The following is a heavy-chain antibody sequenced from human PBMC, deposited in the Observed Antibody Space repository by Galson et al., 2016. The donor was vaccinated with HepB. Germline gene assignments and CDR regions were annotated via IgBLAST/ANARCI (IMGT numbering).Heavy chain of an antibody. V-gene: IGHV3-23*01. J-gene: IGHJ5*02. CDR3: AKGNEESNSGSSWYNWFDP. D-gene: IGHD6-13*01. Sequence: SLRLSCAASGFTFRSYSMNWVRQAPGKGLEWVSAISGTGGSTYYGDSVKGRFTISRDNSKNTLYLQMNSLRAEDTAVYYCAKGNEESNSGSSWYNWFDPWGQGTLVTVSS. CDR2: ISGTGGST. CDR1: GFTFRSYS.